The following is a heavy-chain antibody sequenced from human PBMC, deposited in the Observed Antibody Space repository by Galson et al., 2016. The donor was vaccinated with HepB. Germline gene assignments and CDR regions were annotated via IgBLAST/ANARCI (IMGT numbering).Heavy chain of an antibody. CDR2: INPSGGGT. J-gene: IGHJ4*02. CDR1: GYTFTDQY. Sequence: SVKVSCKASGYTFTDQYVHWVRQAPGQGLEWMGIINPSGGGTKYAQKFQGRLTMTRDTSTSTVYMDLSSLRSEDTAVYYCARDLYGSGTYYNVGDYWGQGTLVTVSS. D-gene: IGHD3-10*01. CDR3: ARDLYGSGTYYNVGDY. V-gene: IGHV1-46*01.